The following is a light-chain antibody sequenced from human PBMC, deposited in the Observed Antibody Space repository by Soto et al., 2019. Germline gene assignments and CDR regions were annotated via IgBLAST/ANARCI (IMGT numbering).Light chain of an antibody. V-gene: IGKV3-11*01. CDR1: QTVGSN. Sequence: EIVMTQSPATLSLSQGDRITISCRASQTVGSNLAWYQQTPGQAPRLLIYTTSSRAAGVPARFSGSGSGTEFTLTISSLEPEDFAVYYCQQRCNGLPLTFGEGTKVDIK. CDR2: TTS. CDR3: QQRCNGLPLT. J-gene: IGKJ4*01.